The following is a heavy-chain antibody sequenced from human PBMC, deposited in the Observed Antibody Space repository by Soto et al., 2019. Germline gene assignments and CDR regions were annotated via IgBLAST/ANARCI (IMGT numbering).Heavy chain of an antibody. CDR2: ISVSGNII. Sequence: EVQLVESGGGLVQPGGSLRLSCAASGFTFSTYEFNWVRQAPGRGLEWISYISVSGNIIKYADSVKGRFTISRDNAENSLHLHMISLRVDDTAVYSCVRDTMRASAAASLDYWGQGTQVIVSS. CDR3: VRDTMRASAAASLDY. D-gene: IGHD6-13*01. CDR1: GFTFSTYE. J-gene: IGHJ4*02. V-gene: IGHV3-48*03.